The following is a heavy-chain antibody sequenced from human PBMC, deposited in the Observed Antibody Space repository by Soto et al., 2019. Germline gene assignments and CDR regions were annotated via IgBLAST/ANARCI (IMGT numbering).Heavy chain of an antibody. CDR3: ARDLLSSSGWQSDY. D-gene: IGHD6-19*01. Sequence: PGGSLRLSCAASGFTFSSYSMNWVRQAPGKGLEWVSSISSSSSYIYYADSVKGRFTISRDNAKNSLYLQMNSLRAEDTAVYYCARDLLSSSGWQSDYWGQGTLVTVSS. V-gene: IGHV3-21*01. CDR1: GFTFSSYS. CDR2: ISSSSSYI. J-gene: IGHJ4*02.